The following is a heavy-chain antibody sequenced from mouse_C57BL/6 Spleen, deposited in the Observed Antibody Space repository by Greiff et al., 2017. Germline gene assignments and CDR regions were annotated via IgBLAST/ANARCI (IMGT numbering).Heavy chain of an antibody. V-gene: IGHV1-18*01. CDR1: GYTFTDYN. J-gene: IGHJ2*01. CDR3: ARKEYYGYYFDY. Sequence: EVQLQQSGPELVKPGASVKIPCKASGYTFTDYNMDWVKQSHGKSLEWIGDINPNNGGTIYNQKFKGKATLTVDKSSSTAYMELRSLTSEDTAVYYCARKEYYGYYFDYGGQGTTLTVSS. D-gene: IGHD1-1*01. CDR2: INPNNGGT.